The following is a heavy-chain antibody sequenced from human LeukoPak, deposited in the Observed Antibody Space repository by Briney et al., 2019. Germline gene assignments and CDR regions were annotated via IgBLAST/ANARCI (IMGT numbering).Heavy chain of an antibody. Sequence: GGSLRLSCAASGSTFSSYGMHWVRQAPGKGLGWVAVISYDGSNKYYADSVKGRFTISRDNSKNTLYLQMNSLRAEDTAVYYCAKDLTRIAAAGTSDYWGQGTLVTVSS. CDR1: GSTFSSYG. V-gene: IGHV3-30*18. J-gene: IGHJ4*02. CDR3: AKDLTRIAAAGTSDY. CDR2: ISYDGSNK. D-gene: IGHD6-13*01.